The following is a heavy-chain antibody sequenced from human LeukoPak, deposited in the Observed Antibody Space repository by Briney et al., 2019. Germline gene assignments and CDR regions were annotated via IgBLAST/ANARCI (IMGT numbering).Heavy chain of an antibody. Sequence: GGSLRLSCAASGFTFSSYWMHWVRHAPGKGLVWVSRINSDGSSTSYADSVKGRFTISRDNAKNSLYLQMNSLRAEDTAVYYCARDLFQLDCSSTSCYGDAVDYWGQGTLVTVSS. D-gene: IGHD2-2*01. CDR1: GFTFSSYW. CDR2: INSDGSST. V-gene: IGHV3-74*01. CDR3: ARDLFQLDCSSTSCYGDAVDY. J-gene: IGHJ4*02.